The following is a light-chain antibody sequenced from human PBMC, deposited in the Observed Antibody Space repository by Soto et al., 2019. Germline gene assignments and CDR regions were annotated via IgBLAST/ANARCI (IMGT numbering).Light chain of an antibody. CDR2: EVS. CDR3: SSYTSSSTLV. CDR1: SSDVGGYNY. Sequence: QSVLTQPASVSGSPGQSITISCTGTSSDVGGYNYVSWYQQHPGKAPKLMFYEVSNRPSGVSNRFSGSKSGNTDSLTISGLQAEDEADYYCSSYTSSSTLVFGTGTKVTVL. V-gene: IGLV2-14*01. J-gene: IGLJ1*01.